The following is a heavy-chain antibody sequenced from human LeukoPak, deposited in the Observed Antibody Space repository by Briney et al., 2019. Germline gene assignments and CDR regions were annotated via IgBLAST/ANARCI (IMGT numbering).Heavy chain of an antibody. Sequence: GGSLRLSCAASGFTFSNYAMSWVRQAPGKGLEWVSAISGSGGNTYYADSVEGRFTISRDNSKNTLYLQMDRMRVEDSAVYYCVRDGDIVVVITFDYWGQGNLVTVSS. CDR1: GFTFSNYA. J-gene: IGHJ4*02. CDR3: VRDGDIVVVITFDY. V-gene: IGHV3-23*01. D-gene: IGHD3-22*01. CDR2: ISGSGGNT.